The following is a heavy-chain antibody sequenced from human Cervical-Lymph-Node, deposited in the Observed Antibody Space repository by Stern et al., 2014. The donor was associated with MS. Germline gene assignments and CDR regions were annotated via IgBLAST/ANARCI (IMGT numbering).Heavy chain of an antibody. V-gene: IGHV3-7*01. CDR1: GFTFSSYW. CDR2: IKEDGSET. Sequence: VQLVESGGGLVQPGGSLRLSCAASGFTFSSYWMNWVRQAPVQGLEWVANIKEDGSETYYVDSVKGRFTISRDNAKNSLYLQMNSLRAEDTAVYYCARGSDTWGQGTLVTVSS. J-gene: IGHJ5*02. D-gene: IGHD2-15*01. CDR3: ARGSDT.